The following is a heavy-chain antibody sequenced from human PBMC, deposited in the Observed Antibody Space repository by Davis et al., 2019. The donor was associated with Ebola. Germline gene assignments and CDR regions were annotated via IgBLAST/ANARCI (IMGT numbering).Heavy chain of an antibody. Sequence: GESLKISCTGSGYSFTSYWISWVRQMPGKGLEWMGRIDPSDSNTNYSPSFQGHVTISADKSISTAYLQWSSLKASDTAMYYCARPRGYTHNWFDPWGQGTLVTVSS. CDR3: ARPRGYTHNWFDP. V-gene: IGHV5-10-1*01. CDR1: GYSFTSYW. D-gene: IGHD2-2*02. J-gene: IGHJ5*02. CDR2: IDPSDSNT.